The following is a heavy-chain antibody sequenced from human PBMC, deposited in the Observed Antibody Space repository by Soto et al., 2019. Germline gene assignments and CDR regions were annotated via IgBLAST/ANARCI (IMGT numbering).Heavy chain of an antibody. CDR1: GYSFGSYA. CDR2: ISGSGSNT. V-gene: IGHV3-23*01. CDR3: ARELLVRGVVITLDY. J-gene: IGHJ4*02. D-gene: IGHD3-10*02. Sequence: GVSMGISSAASGYSFGSYAINWACQAPGEGLQWVSAISGSGSNTYYADSVKGRFTISRDNSKNTVFLQMNSLRVEDTAIYYCARELLVRGVVITLDYWGQGALVTVSS.